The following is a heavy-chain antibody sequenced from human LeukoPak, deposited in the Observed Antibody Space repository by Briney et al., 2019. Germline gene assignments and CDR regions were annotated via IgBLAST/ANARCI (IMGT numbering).Heavy chain of an antibody. CDR1: GFTFSSYG. CDR2: INWNGGST. Sequence: GGSLRLSCAASGFTFSSYGIHWVRQAPGKGLEWVSSINWNGGSTGYADSVKGRFTISRDNAKNSLYLQMNSLRAEDTALYYCARGINWVDYWGQGTLVTVSS. J-gene: IGHJ4*02. V-gene: IGHV3-20*04. D-gene: IGHD7-27*01. CDR3: ARGINWVDY.